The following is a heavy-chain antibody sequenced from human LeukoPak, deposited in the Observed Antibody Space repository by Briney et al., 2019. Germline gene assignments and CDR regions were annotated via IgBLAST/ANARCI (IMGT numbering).Heavy chain of an antibody. D-gene: IGHD1-26*01. Sequence: SETLSLTCTVSGGSVSSGSYYWSWIRQPPGKGLEWIGYIYYSGSTSYNPSLKSRVTISVDTSENQFSLKLSSVTAADTAVYYCARHKNGGSFPLDSWGQGTLVTVSS. J-gene: IGHJ4*02. CDR1: GGSVSSGSYY. V-gene: IGHV4-61*01. CDR2: IYYSGST. CDR3: ARHKNGGSFPLDS.